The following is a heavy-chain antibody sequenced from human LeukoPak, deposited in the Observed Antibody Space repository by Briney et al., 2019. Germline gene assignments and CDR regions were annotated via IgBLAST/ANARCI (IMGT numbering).Heavy chain of an antibody. Sequence: GESLKISCKGSGYSFTSYWISWVRQMPGKGLEWMGIIYPGDSDTRYSPSFQGQVTISADKSISTAYLQWSSLKASDTAMYYCARQGITIFGVVRDAFDIWGQGTMVTVSS. CDR1: GYSFTSYW. D-gene: IGHD3-3*01. V-gene: IGHV5-51*01. J-gene: IGHJ3*02. CDR3: ARQGITIFGVVRDAFDI. CDR2: IYPGDSDT.